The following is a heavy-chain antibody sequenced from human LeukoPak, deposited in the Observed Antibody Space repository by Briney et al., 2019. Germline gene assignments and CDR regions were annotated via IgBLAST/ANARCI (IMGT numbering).Heavy chain of an antibody. CDR3: ARARLPYGPYFDS. V-gene: IGHV4-61*02. J-gene: IGHJ4*02. CDR2: IYVTGTT. D-gene: IGHD4-17*01. CDR1: DDSISSGSYY. Sequence: SETLSLTCTVSDDSISSGSYYWSWIRQPAGKGLEWIGRIYVTGTTNYNLSLKSRVTISINTSKMQFSLKLRSVTVEDTGVYYCARARLPYGPYFDSWGQGTLVTVSS.